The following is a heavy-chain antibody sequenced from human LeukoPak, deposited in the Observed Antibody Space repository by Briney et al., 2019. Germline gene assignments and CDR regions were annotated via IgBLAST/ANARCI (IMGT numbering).Heavy chain of an antibody. CDR1: GFTFSSYA. CDR2: ISGSGGST. CDR3: ANLYSVEWFIDY. V-gene: IGHV3-23*01. J-gene: IGHJ4*02. D-gene: IGHD3-3*01. Sequence: GGSLRLSCAASGFTFSSYAMSWVRQAPGKGLEWVSAISGSGGSTYYADSVKGRFTISRDNSKNTLYLQMNSLRAEDTAVYYCANLYSVEWFIDYWGQGTLVTVSS.